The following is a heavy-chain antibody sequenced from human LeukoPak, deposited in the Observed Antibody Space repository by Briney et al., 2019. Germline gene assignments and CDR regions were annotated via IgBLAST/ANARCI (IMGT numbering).Heavy chain of an antibody. D-gene: IGHD3-10*01. CDR3: ARSRGGRAYYYYGMDV. J-gene: IGHJ6*02. Sequence: PSETLSLTCAVYGGSFSGYYWSWIRQPPGKGLEWIGEINHSGSTNYNPSLKSRVTISVDTSKNQFSLKLSSVTAADTAVYYCARSRGGRAYYYYGMDVWGQGTTVTVSS. CDR2: INHSGST. CDR1: GGSFSGYY. V-gene: IGHV4-34*01.